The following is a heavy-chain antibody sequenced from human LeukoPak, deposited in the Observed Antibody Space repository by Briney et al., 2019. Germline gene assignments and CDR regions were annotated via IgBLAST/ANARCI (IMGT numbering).Heavy chain of an antibody. J-gene: IGHJ1*01. D-gene: IGHD3-3*01. CDR2: MNPNSGNT. V-gene: IGHV1-8*03. CDR3: ARGFDFWSGYYD. Sequence: GASVKVSCKASGYTFTSYDINWVRQATGQGLEWMGWMNPNSGNTGYAQKFQGRVTITRNTSISTAYMELSSLRSEDTAVYYCARGFDFWSGYYDWGPGTLVTVSS. CDR1: GYTFTSYD.